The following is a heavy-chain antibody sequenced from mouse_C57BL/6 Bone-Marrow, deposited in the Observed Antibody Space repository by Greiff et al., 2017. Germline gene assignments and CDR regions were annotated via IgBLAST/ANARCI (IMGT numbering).Heavy chain of an antibody. V-gene: IGHV8-8*01. Sequence: QVTLKESGPGILQPSPTLSLTCSFSGFSLSTFGMGVGWIRQPSGKGLEWLAHIWWDDDKYYNPALKSRLTISKDTSKNQVFLKIANVGTADTATYYYARIGVTTVSRGDYFDYWGQGTTLTVSS. CDR3: ARIGVTTVSRGDYFDY. J-gene: IGHJ2*01. CDR1: GFSLSTFGMG. CDR2: IWWDDDK. D-gene: IGHD1-1*01.